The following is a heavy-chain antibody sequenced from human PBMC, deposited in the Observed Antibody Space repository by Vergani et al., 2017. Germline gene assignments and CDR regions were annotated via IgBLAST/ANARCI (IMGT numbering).Heavy chain of an antibody. J-gene: IGHJ4*02. V-gene: IGHV3-7*04. D-gene: IGHD4-17*01. CDR3: ARGYGRFDY. CDR2: IKQDGSEK. CDR1: GFTFSSYE. Sequence: EVQLVESGGGLVQPGGSLRLSCAASGFTFSSYEMNWVRQAPGKGLEWVANIKQDGSEKYYVDSVKGRFTISRDNAKNSLYLQMNSLRAEDTAVYYCARGYGRFDYWGQGTLVTVSS.